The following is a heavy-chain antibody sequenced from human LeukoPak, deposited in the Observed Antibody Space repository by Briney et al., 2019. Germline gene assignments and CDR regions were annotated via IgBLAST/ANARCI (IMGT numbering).Heavy chain of an antibody. CDR2: ISSDSKSI. V-gene: IGHV3-21*01. D-gene: IGHD4-17*01. Sequence: GGSLRLTCAASGFIFSSFTMNWVRQAPGKGLEWVSSISSDSKSIYYADSVKGRFIISRDNAKNSLFLQMDSLRAEDTALYYCTRGSYGDYGYWGQGTLVTVSS. CDR3: TRGSYGDYGY. CDR1: GFIFSSFT. J-gene: IGHJ4*02.